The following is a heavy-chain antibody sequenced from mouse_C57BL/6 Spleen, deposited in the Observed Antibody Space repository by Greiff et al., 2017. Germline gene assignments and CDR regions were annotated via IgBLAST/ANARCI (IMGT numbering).Heavy chain of an antibody. D-gene: IGHD2-1*01. CDR2: IRNKANNHET. CDR3: TSIYYGNYFDY. J-gene: IGHJ2*01. CDR1: GFTFSDAW. Sequence: EVQLQQSGGGLVQPGGSMKLSCAASGFTFSDAWMDWVRQSPEKGLEWVAEIRNKANNHETYYAESVKGRFTISRDDSKSSVYLQMNSLRAEDTGIYYCTSIYYGNYFDYWGQGTTLTVSS. V-gene: IGHV6-6*01.